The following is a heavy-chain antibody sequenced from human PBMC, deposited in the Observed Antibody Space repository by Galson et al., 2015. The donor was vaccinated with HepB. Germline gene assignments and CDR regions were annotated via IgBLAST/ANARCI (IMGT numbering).Heavy chain of an antibody. Sequence: SLRLSCAASGFTFDDYAMHWVRQAPGKGLEWVSVIYSGGSTYYADSVKGRCTISRDNSKNTLYLQVNSLRAEDTAVYYCARDHGYSSRKAAYYDYGMDVWGQGTTVTVSS. V-gene: IGHV3-66*02. CDR1: GFTFDDYA. CDR3: ARDHGYSSRKAAYYDYGMDV. J-gene: IGHJ6*02. D-gene: IGHD6-13*01. CDR2: IYSGGST.